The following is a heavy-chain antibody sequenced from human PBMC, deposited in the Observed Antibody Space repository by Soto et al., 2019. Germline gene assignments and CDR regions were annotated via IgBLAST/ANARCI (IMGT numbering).Heavy chain of an antibody. J-gene: IGHJ4*02. V-gene: IGHV1-58*02. CDR2: IVVGSGNT. CDR3: AATYYYDSSGYRFDY. CDR1: GFTFTSSA. Sequence: QMQLVQSGPEVKKPGTSVKVSCKASGFTFTSSAMQWVRQARGQRLEWIGWIVVGSGNTNYAQKFQERVTITRDMSTSTAYMELSSLRSEDTAVYYCAATYYYDSSGYRFDYWGQGTLVTVSS. D-gene: IGHD3-22*01.